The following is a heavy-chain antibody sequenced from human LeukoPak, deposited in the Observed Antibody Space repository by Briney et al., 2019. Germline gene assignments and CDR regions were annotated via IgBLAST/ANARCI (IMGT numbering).Heavy chain of an antibody. Sequence: PSETLSLTCTVSGASISSYYWSWIRQPPGKGLEWIGYIYYSGSTNYNPSLKSRVTISVDTSKNQFSLKLSSVTAADTAVYYCARCGGDCYYSPAFDIWGQGTMVTVSS. CDR3: ARCGGDCYYSPAFDI. D-gene: IGHD2-21*02. J-gene: IGHJ3*02. V-gene: IGHV4-59*01. CDR2: IYYSGST. CDR1: GASISSYY.